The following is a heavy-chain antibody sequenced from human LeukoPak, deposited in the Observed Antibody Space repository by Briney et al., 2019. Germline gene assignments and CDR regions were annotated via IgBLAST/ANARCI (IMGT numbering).Heavy chain of an antibody. J-gene: IGHJ4*02. Sequence: PSETLSLTSTVSGGSISSYYWSWIRQPPGKGLEWIGYIYYSGSTNYNPSLKSRVTISVDTSKNQFSLKLSSVTAADTAVYYCARGWGVTGTTFDYWGQGTLVTVSS. CDR3: ARGWGVTGTTFDY. D-gene: IGHD1-20*01. CDR2: IYYSGST. CDR1: GGSISSYY. V-gene: IGHV4-59*01.